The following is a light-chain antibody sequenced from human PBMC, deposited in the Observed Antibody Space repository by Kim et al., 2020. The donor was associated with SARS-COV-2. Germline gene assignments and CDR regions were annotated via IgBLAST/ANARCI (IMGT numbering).Light chain of an antibody. CDR3: QQSYSTPT. CDR2: AAS. V-gene: IGKV1-39*01. J-gene: IGKJ1*01. Sequence: ASVGDRVTISCRASKSIRRYLNWHQKKPGKATKLLIYAASMLQSVVPSRFSGSGSGTDFTLTISMLHPDVVATYYCQQSYSTPTFGQGTKVDIK. CDR1: KSIRRY.